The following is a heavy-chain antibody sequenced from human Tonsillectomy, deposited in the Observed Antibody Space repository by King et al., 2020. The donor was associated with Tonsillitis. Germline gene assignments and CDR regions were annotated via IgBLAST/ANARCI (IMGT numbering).Heavy chain of an antibody. CDR3: AKSTGSSSTWSFDY. CDR1: GFTFSSYA. D-gene: IGHD6-13*01. J-gene: IGHJ4*02. Sequence: EVQLVESGGGLVQPGGSLRLSCAASGFTFSSYAMTWVRQAPGKGLDWVSDISGSGASTYYADSVKGRFTISRDNSNNTLYLQMHSLTDEDTAVYYCAKSTGSSSTWSFDYWGQGTRIIVSS. V-gene: IGHV3-23*04. CDR2: ISGSGAST.